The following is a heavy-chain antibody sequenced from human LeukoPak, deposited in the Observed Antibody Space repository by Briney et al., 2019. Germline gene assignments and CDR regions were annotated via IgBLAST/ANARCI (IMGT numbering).Heavy chain of an antibody. CDR3: AKAGAGQVFGP. CDR2: ISYDGSNK. CDR1: GFTFSSYG. Sequence: GGSLRLSCAASGFTFSSYGMHWVRQAPGKGLEWVAVISYDGSNKYYADSVRGRFTISRDNSKNTLYLQMNSLRAEDTAVYYCAKAGAGQVFGPWGQGTLVTVSS. V-gene: IGHV3-30*18. J-gene: IGHJ5*02. D-gene: IGHD3-10*01.